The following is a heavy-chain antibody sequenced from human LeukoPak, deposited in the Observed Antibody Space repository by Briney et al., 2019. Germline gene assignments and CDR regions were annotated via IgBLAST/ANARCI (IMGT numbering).Heavy chain of an antibody. J-gene: IGHJ4*02. D-gene: IGHD3-16*01. CDR3: ARGGITFPFDY. CDR1: GFTVSSNY. V-gene: IGHV3-7*03. CDR2: VKQDGSER. Sequence: GGSLRLSCAASGFTVSSNYMNWVRQAPGKGLEWVANVKQDGSERYYVDSVKGRFTISRDNAKNSLYLQMNSLRAEDTAVYYCARGGITFPFDYWGQGTLVTVSS.